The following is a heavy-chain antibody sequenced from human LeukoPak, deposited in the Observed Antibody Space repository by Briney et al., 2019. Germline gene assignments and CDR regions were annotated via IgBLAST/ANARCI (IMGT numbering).Heavy chain of an antibody. CDR3: ARADASVEYYFDY. CDR2: IYRSGST. J-gene: IGHJ4*02. V-gene: IGHV4-38-2*02. CDR1: GYSISSGYY. Sequence: PSETLSLTCTVSGYSISSGYYWGWIRQPPGKGLEWIGSIYRSGSTYYNPSLKSRVTISVDTSKNQFSLKLSSVTAADTAVYYCARADASVEYYFDYWGQGTLVTVSS.